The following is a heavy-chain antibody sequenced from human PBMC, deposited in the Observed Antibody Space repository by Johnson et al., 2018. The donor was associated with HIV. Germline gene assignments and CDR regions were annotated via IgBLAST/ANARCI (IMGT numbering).Heavy chain of an antibody. CDR2: ISYDGSNK. V-gene: IGHV3-30-3*01. D-gene: IGHD6-19*01. CDR3: ARDRSSGWYGRVDAFDI. CDR1: GFTFTNYW. J-gene: IGHJ3*02. Sequence: QVQLVESGGGLVQPGGSLRVSCVTSGFTFTNYWMSWVRQAPGKGLEWVAVISYDGSNKYYADSVKGRFTISRDNSKNTLYLQMNSLRAEDTAVYYCARDRSSGWYGRVDAFDIWGQGTMVTVSS.